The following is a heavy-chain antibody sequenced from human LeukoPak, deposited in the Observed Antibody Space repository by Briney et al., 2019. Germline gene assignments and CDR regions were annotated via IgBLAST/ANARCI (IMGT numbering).Heavy chain of an antibody. V-gene: IGHV3-48*03. CDR3: SRAPTTMAYFDS. Sequence: GGSLRLSCAASGFTFSRYEMNWVRQAPGKGLEWLSYISSSGSTMYYADSVKGRITISRDNAKNSLYLQMNSLKIEDTAVYYCSRAPTTMAYFDSWGQGTLVTVSS. CDR2: ISSSGSTM. CDR1: GFTFSRYE. J-gene: IGHJ4*02. D-gene: IGHD5-18*01.